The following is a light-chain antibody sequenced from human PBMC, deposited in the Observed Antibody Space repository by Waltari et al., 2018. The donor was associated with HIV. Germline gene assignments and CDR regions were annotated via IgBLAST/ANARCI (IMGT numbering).Light chain of an antibody. CDR2: EVN. V-gene: IGLV2-8*01. Sequence: QSALTQPPSASGSPGQSDTISCTGTNSDIGNSDYVAWYQQHPGKPPKLIISEVNKRPSGVPNRFSGSKSGNTASLTVSGLQAEDEAAYYCSSYAGTNDFYVIFGGGTKLTVL. CDR1: NSDIGNSDY. J-gene: IGLJ2*01. CDR3: SSYAGTNDFYVI.